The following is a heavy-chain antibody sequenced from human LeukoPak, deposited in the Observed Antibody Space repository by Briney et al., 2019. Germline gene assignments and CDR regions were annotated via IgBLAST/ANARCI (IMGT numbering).Heavy chain of an antibody. V-gene: IGHV3-7*01. CDR3: ARHSSSWYRGAFDI. D-gene: IGHD6-13*01. CDR1: GFTFDNYR. Sequence: GGSLRLSCAASGFTFDNYRMTWVRQAPGKGLEWVANIKKDGREKHYVDSVKGRFAISRDNARNSLFLQMNSLRAEDTAVYYCARHSSSWYRGAFDIWGQGTMVTVSS. CDR2: IKKDGREK. J-gene: IGHJ3*02.